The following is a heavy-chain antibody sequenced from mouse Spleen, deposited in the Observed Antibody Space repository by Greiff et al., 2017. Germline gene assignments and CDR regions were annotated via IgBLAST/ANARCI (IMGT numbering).Heavy chain of an antibody. CDR1: GFTFSSYA. CDR3: ARHHGYYVDYYAMDY. Sequence: EVKLMESGGGLVKLGGSLKLSCAASGFTFSSYAMSWVRQTPEKRLEWVATISSGGGNTYYPDSVKGRFTISRDNAKNTLYLQMSSLKSEDTAMYYCARHHGYYVDYYAMDYWGQGTSVTVSS. CDR2: ISSGGGNT. J-gene: IGHJ4*01. V-gene: IGHV5-9*04. D-gene: IGHD2-3*01.